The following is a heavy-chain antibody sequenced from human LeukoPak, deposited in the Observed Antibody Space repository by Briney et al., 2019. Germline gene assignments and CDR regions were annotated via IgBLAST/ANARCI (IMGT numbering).Heavy chain of an antibody. CDR1: GGTFSSYA. Sequence: GASVKVSCKASGGTFSSYAISWVRQAPGQGLEWMGRISPIFGIANYAQKFQGRVTITADKSTSTAYMELSSLRSEDTAVYYCARDRATRDGYNQAFYGMDVWGQGTTVTVSS. J-gene: IGHJ6*02. V-gene: IGHV1-69*04. D-gene: IGHD5-24*01. CDR2: ISPIFGIA. CDR3: ARDRATRDGYNQAFYGMDV.